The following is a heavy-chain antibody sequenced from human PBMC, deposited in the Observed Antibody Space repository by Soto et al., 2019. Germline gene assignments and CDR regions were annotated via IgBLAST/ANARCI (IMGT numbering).Heavy chain of an antibody. CDR1: GFTFSSYA. D-gene: IGHD2-15*01. J-gene: IGHJ4*02. CDR3: AKDRLYCSGGSCYSSPSYYFDY. V-gene: IGHV3-23*01. CDR2: ISGSGGST. Sequence: GGSLRLSCAASGFTFSSYAMSWVRQAPGKGLEWVSAISGSGGSTYYADSVKGRFTISRDNSKNTLYLQMNSLRAEDTAVYYCAKDRLYCSGGSCYSSPSYYFDYWGQGTLVTVSS.